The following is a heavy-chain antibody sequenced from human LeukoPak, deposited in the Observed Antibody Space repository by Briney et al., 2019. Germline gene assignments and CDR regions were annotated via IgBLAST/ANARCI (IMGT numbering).Heavy chain of an antibody. D-gene: IGHD6-19*01. J-gene: IGHJ4*02. CDR3: ARQKQWFEFDY. V-gene: IGHV4-59*08. CDR2: IYYSGST. CDR1: GGSISSYY. Sequence: SETLSLTCTVSGGSISSYYSSWIRQPPGKGLEWIAYIYYSGSTNYNPSLKSRVTISVDTSKNQFSLKLSSVTAADTAVYYCARQKQWFEFDYWGQGTLVTVSS.